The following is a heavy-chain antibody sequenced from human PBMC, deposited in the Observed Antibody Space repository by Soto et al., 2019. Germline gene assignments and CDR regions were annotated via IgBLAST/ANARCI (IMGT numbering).Heavy chain of an antibody. CDR1: GGSISSGDYY. D-gene: IGHD6-13*01. J-gene: IGHJ4*02. CDR2: IYYSGST. V-gene: IGHV4-30-4*01. Sequence: PSETLSLTCTVSGGSISSGDYYWSWIRQPPGKGLEWIGYIYYSGSTYYSPSLKSRVTISVDTSKNQFSLKLSSVTAADTAVYYCAREEQQLVYFDYWGQGTLVTVSS. CDR3: AREEQQLVYFDY.